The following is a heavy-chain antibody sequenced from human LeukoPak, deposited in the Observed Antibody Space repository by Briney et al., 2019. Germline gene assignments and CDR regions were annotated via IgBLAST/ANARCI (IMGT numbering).Heavy chain of an antibody. CDR1: GYSFTSYY. V-gene: IGHV1-46*01. CDR2: INPSGGST. Sequence: ASVKLSCKASGYSFTSYYMDWGCQAPGQGLEWMVIINPSGGSTSYAQKFQGRVTITRDTSISTAYMELSSLRSEDTAVYFCARAAVGATYNYYFDYWGQGTLVTVSS. CDR3: ARAAVGATYNYYFDY. D-gene: IGHD1-26*01. J-gene: IGHJ4*02.